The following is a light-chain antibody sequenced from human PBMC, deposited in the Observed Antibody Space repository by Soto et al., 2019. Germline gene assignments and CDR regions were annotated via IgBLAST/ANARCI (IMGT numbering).Light chain of an antibody. J-gene: IGKJ1*01. V-gene: IGKV3-20*01. CDR3: QQYSRSPRT. CDR1: QSVSNNY. CDR2: GAS. Sequence: EIVLTQSPGTLSLSPGERATLSCRASQSVSNNYLAWYQQKPGQAPRLLIYGASSRATGIPDRFSGSGSGTDFTLTISRLEPEDFAVYYCQQYSRSPRTFGQGTKVEIQ.